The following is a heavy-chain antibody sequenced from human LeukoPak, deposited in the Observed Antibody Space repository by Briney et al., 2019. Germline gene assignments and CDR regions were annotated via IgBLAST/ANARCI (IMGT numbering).Heavy chain of an antibody. D-gene: IGHD2-2*01. CDR3: AREDCSSTSCYGGMDV. J-gene: IGHJ6*02. Sequence: ASVKVSCKASGYTFTSYDINWVRQATGQGLEWMGWMNPNSGNTGYAQKFQGRVTMTRNTSISTAYMELSSLRSEDTAVYYCAREDCSSTSCYGGMDVWGQGTTVTVSS. CDR2: MNPNSGNT. CDR1: GYTFTSYD. V-gene: IGHV1-8*01.